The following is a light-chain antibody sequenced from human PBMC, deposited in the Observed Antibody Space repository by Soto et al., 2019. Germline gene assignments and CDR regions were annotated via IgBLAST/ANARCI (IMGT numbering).Light chain of an antibody. J-gene: IGLJ1*01. V-gene: IGLV2-14*01. CDR3: TSFSSSTSLYL. Sequence: QSVLTQPASVSGSLGQSITISCTGTTRDIAGYNYISWYQQLPGKAPKLMIYQVTIRPSGISNRFSGSKSGNTASLTISGLQAEDEADYYCTSFSSSTSLYLFGTGTKVTVL. CDR2: QVT. CDR1: TRDIAGYNY.